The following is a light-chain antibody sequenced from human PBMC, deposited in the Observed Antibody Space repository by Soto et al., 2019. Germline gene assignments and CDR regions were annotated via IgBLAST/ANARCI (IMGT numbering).Light chain of an antibody. CDR2: GAY. CDR1: QSVSSN. CDR3: QQYNNWPHT. V-gene: IGKV3-15*01. J-gene: IGKJ2*01. Sequence: EIVMTQSPATLSVSPGERATLSCRASQSVSSNLAWYQQKPGQAPRLLIYGAYTMATGIPARFSGSGSGTEFTLTISSLQSEDFAVYYCQQYNNWPHTFGQGATLEIK.